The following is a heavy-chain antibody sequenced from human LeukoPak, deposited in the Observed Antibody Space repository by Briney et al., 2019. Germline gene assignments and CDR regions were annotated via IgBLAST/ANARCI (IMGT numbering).Heavy chain of an antibody. D-gene: IGHD5-12*01. J-gene: IGHJ3*02. V-gene: IGHV3-21*01. Sequence: GGSLRLSCAASGFTFSSYSMNWVRQAPGKGLEWVSSISSSSSYIYYADSVKGRFTISRDNARNSLYLQMNSLRAEDTAVYYCARSAWLRDAFDIWGQGTMVTVSS. CDR1: GFTFSSYS. CDR3: ARSAWLRDAFDI. CDR2: ISSSSSYI.